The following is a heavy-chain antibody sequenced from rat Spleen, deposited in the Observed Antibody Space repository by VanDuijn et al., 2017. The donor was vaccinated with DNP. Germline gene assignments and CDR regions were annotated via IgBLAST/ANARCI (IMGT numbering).Heavy chain of an antibody. Sequence: EVQLVESGGGLVQPGRSLKLSCAASGFTFSAYYMAWVRQAPTKGLEWVASISTSGGSTYYRDSVKGRFTVSRDNAKSTLYLQMDSLRSEDTATYYCARGGDYGGYLYYFDYWGQGVMVTVSS. J-gene: IGHJ2*01. CDR2: ISTSGGST. D-gene: IGHD1-11*01. CDR3: ARGGDYGGYLYYFDY. V-gene: IGHV5-25*01. CDR1: GFTFSAYY.